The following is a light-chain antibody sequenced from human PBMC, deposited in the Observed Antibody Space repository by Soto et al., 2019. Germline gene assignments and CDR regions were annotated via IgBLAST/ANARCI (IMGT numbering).Light chain of an antibody. J-gene: IGKJ4*01. CDR3: QKLTSYPLT. CDR2: AAS. Sequence: DIQLTQSPSFLSASVGDRVSITCRASQGISSYLAWFQQKPGKAPNLLIYAASTLQSGVPSRFSGSGSGTEFTLTITSLQPEDFATYYCQKLTSYPLTFGGGTKVEIK. V-gene: IGKV1-9*01. CDR1: QGISSY.